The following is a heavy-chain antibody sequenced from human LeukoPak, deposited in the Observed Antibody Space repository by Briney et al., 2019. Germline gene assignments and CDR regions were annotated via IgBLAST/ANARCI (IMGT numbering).Heavy chain of an antibody. D-gene: IGHD3-22*01. CDR2: ISAYNGNT. V-gene: IGHV1-18*04. CDR1: GYIFNNYA. CDR3: AREVRYYYDSSGYPDY. Sequence: ASVKVSCKSSGYIFNNYAINWVRQAPGQGLEWMGWISAYNGNTNYAQKLQGRVIMTTDTSTSTAYMELRSLRSDDTAVYYCAREVRYYYDSSGYPDYWGQGTLVTVSS. J-gene: IGHJ4*02.